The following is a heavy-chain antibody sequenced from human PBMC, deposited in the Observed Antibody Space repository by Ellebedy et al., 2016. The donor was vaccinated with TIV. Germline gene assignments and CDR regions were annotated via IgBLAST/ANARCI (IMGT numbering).Heavy chain of an antibody. CDR2: ISYDGSNK. CDR3: AKVPNDYGDANFDY. Sequence: GESLKISXAASGFTFSNYGMHWVRQAPGKGLEWVAVISYDGSNKYHADSVKGRFTISRDNSKNTLYLQMNSLRAEDTAVYYCAKVPNDYGDANFDYWGQGTLVTVSS. CDR1: GFTFSNYG. V-gene: IGHV3-30*18. D-gene: IGHD4-17*01. J-gene: IGHJ4*02.